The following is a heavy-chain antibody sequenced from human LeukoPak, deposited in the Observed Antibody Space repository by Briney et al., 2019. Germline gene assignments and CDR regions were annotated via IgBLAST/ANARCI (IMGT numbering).Heavy chain of an antibody. V-gene: IGHV3-30*02. CDR1: GFAFSIYG. CDR2: IRYDGSNK. Sequence: PGGSLRLSCAASGFAFSIYGMHWVRQAPGKGLEWVAFIRYDGSNKYYADSVKGRFTISRDNSKNTLYLQMNSLRAEDTAVYYCAKDFGQYCSGGSCYNWFDPWGQGTLVTVSS. J-gene: IGHJ5*02. D-gene: IGHD2-15*01. CDR3: AKDFGQYCSGGSCYNWFDP.